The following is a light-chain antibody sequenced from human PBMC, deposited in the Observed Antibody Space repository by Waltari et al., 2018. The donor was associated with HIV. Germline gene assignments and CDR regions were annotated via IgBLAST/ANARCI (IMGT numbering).Light chain of an antibody. CDR1: QSVSSN. Sequence: EIVMTQSPATLSVSPGERATPSCRASQSVSSNLAWYQQKLGQAPRLLIYGASTRATGIPASFIGSGSGTEFTLTISSLQSEDFAVYYCQQYDNWPFTFGQGTKLEIK. CDR3: QQYDNWPFT. V-gene: IGKV3-15*01. J-gene: IGKJ2*01. CDR2: GAS.